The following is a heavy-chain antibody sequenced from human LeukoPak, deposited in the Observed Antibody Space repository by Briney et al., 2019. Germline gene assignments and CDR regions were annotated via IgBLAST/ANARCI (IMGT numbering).Heavy chain of an antibody. D-gene: IGHD3-22*01. J-gene: IGHJ4*02. CDR3: ARDGQINPYDSSGYLLVC. CDR1: GYTFTGYY. CDR2: INPSSGGT. Sequence: GASVKVSCKASGYTFTGYYMHWVRQAPGQGLEWMGWINPSSGGTNYAQKFRGRVTMTRDTSISTAYMELSRLRSDDTAVYYCARDGQINPYDSSGYLLVCWGQGALVTVSS. V-gene: IGHV1-2*02.